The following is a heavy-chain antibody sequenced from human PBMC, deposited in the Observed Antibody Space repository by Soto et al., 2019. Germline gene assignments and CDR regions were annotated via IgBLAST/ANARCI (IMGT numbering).Heavy chain of an antibody. CDR2: IYYTGST. J-gene: IGHJ5*02. CDR3: ARGRHCTSTSCFGFPCIWFDP. CDR1: GRPPTGDY. V-gene: IGHV4-59*01. Sequence: ASETLSLTWTVSGRPPTGDYWGLVRQPPGKAMGYIGHIYYTGSTRYNPSLTSRVTISLDTPREQFSLKLTSVTAADTAVYYCARGRHCTSTSCFGFPCIWFDPWGQGTLVTVSS. D-gene: IGHD2-2*01.